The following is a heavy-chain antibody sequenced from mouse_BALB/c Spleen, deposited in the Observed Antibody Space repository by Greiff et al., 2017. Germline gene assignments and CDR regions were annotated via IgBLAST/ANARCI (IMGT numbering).Heavy chain of an antibody. CDR1: GFTFSSFG. Sequence: EVQLVESGGGLVQPGGSRKLSCAASGFTFSSFGMHWVRQAPEKGLEWVAYISSGSSTIYYADTVKGRFTISRDNPKNTLFLQMTSLRSEDTAMYYCARKRGYYAMDYWGQGTSVTVSS. J-gene: IGHJ4*01. V-gene: IGHV5-17*02. CDR2: ISSGSSTI. CDR3: ARKRGYYAMDY.